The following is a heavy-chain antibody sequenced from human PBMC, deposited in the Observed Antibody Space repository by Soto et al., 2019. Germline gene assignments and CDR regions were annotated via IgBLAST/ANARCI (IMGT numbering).Heavy chain of an antibody. Sequence: ASVKVSCKASGYTFTGYSMHWVRQAPGQGLEWMGWINPNSGATNYAQNFQGWVTMTRDTSISTAYMELTRLTSDDTAVYYCARNSHLDNWGQGTLVTVSS. D-gene: IGHD5-18*01. CDR3: ARNSHLDN. CDR1: GYTFTGYS. V-gene: IGHV1-2*04. J-gene: IGHJ4*02. CDR2: INPNSGAT.